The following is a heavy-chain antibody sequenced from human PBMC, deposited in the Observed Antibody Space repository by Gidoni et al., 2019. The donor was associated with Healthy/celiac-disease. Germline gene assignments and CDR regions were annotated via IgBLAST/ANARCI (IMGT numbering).Heavy chain of an antibody. CDR3: ARNHRYYGDYAGY. CDR1: GYAFTSYG. Sequence: QVQLVQPGAEVTKPGAPVKVSCKASGYAFTSYGISWVRQAPGQGLEWMRWISAYNGNTNYAQKLQGRVTMTTGTSTSTAYMELRSLRSDDTAVYYCARNHRYYGDYAGYWGQGTLVTVSS. CDR2: ISAYNGNT. D-gene: IGHD4-17*01. V-gene: IGHV1-18*01. J-gene: IGHJ4*02.